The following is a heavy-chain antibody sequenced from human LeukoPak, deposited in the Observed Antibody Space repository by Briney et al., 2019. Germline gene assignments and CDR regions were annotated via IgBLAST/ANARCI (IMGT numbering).Heavy chain of an antibody. D-gene: IGHD3-9*01. J-gene: IGHJ2*01. CDR1: GGSISSGGYS. CDR2: IYHSGST. V-gene: IGHV4-30-2*01. CDR3: PRAANDILTGYFNTYWYFDL. Sequence: SETLSLTCAVSGGSISSGGYSWSWIRQPPGKGLEWIGYIYHSGSTYYNPSLKSRVTISVDRSKNQFSLKLSSVTAADTAVYYWPRAANDILTGYFNTYWYFDLWGRGTLVTVSS.